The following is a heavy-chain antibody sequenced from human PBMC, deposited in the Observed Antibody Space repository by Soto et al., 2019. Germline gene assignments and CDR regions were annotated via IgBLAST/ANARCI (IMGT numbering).Heavy chain of an antibody. CDR1: GGSISSSSYY. CDR3: ARTFWVVPAATKGEVFYYFDY. V-gene: IGHV4-39*01. CDR2: IYYSGST. Sequence: PSETLSLTCTVSGGSISSSSYYWGWIRQPPGKGLEWIGSIYYSGSTYYNPSLKSRVTISVDTSKNQFSLKLSSVTAADTAVYYCARTFWVVPAATKGEVFYYFDYWGQGTMVTVSS. J-gene: IGHJ4*02. D-gene: IGHD2-2*01.